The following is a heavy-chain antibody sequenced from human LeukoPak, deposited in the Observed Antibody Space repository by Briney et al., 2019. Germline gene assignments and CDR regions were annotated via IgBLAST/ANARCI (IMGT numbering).Heavy chain of an antibody. D-gene: IGHD3-3*01. Sequence: SETLSLTCAVSGGSISSGGYSWSWIRQPPGKGLEWIGYIYHSGSTYYNPSLKSRVTISVDRSKNQFSLKLSSVTAADTAVYYCARALITIFGVVRTYDYWGQGTLVTVSS. CDR3: ARALITIFGVVRTYDY. J-gene: IGHJ4*02. V-gene: IGHV4-30-2*01. CDR2: IYHSGST. CDR1: GGSISSGGYS.